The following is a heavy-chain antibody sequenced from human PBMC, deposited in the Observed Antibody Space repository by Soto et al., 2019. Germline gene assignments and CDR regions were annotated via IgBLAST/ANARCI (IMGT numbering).Heavy chain of an antibody. CDR1: GFTFSEYY. Sequence: QVQLVESGGGLVKPGGSLRLSCAASGFTFSEYYMSWIRQAPGKGLEWVSYISSSGSTIYYADSVKGRFTISRDNAKNSLYLQMNSLRSEDTAVSYCARVPTDPRCTTCYGDYYYMDVWGNGTTVTVSS. V-gene: IGHV3-11*01. J-gene: IGHJ6*03. CDR3: ARVPTDPRCTTCYGDYYYMDV. CDR2: ISSSGSTI. D-gene: IGHD2-2*01.